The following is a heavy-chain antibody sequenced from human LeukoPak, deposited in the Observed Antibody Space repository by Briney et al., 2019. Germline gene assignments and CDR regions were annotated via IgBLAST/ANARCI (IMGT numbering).Heavy chain of an antibody. V-gene: IGHV4-59*10. Sequence: SETLSLTCAVYGGSFSGYYWSWIRQPAGKGLEWIGRIYTSGSTNYNPSLKSRVTISVDTSKNQFSLKLSSVTAADTAVYYCARAVRQVYFDYWGQGTLVTVSS. D-gene: IGHD6-19*01. CDR3: ARAVRQVYFDY. J-gene: IGHJ4*02. CDR2: IYTSGST. CDR1: GGSFSGYY.